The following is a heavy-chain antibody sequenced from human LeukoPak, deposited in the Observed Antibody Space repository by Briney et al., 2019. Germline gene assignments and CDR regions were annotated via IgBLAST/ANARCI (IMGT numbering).Heavy chain of an antibody. V-gene: IGHV4-59*08. CDR3: ARVGGGGDSSGYYFDY. CDR2: IYYSGST. CDR1: GGSISSYY. Sequence: SEALSLTCTVSGGSISSYYWSWIRQPPGKGLEWIGYIYYSGSTYYNPSLKSRMTISRDTSKNQFSLKLSSVTAADTAVYYCARVGGGGDSSGYYFDYWGQGSLVTVSS. J-gene: IGHJ4*02. D-gene: IGHD3-22*01.